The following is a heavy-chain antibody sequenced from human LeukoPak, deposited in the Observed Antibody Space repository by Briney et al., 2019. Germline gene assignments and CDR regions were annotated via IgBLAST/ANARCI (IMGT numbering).Heavy chain of an antibody. CDR3: ARGPISTYYYYYMDV. J-gene: IGHJ6*03. V-gene: IGHV1-18*01. CDR2: ISTYNGNT. Sequence: GASVKVSCKASSYSFTSYGISWVRQAPGQGLEWMGWISTYNGNTNYAQKLQGRVTITADKSTSTAYMELSSLRSEDTAVYYCARGPISTYYYYYMDVWGKGTTVTVSS. CDR1: SYSFTSYG.